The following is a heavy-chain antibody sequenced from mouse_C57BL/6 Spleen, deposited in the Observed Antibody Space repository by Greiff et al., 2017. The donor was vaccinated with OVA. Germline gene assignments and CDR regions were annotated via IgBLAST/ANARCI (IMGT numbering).Heavy chain of an antibody. D-gene: IGHD2-1*01. J-gene: IGHJ4*01. CDR2: IDPSDSEP. V-gene: IGHV1-52*01. CDR1: GYTFTSYW. CDR3: ARFYGNYVDYYAMDY. Sequence: QVQLKQPGAELVRPGSSVKLSCKASGYTFTSYWMHWVKQRPIQGLEWIGNIDPSDSEPHYNQKFKDKATLTVDKSSSTAYMQLSSLTSEDSAVYYCARFYGNYVDYYAMDYWGQGTSVTVSS.